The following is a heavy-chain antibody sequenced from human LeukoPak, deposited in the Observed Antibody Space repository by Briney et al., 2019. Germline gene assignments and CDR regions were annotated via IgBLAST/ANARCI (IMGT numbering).Heavy chain of an antibody. D-gene: IGHD3-10*01. CDR3: ARRGRPYYYGSGNENWFDP. J-gene: IGHJ5*02. V-gene: IGHV1-46*01. CDR1: GYTFTSYY. CDR2: INPSGGST. Sequence: ASVKVSCKASGYTFTSYYMHWVRQAPGQGLEWMGIINPSGGSTSYAQKFQGRVTMTRDTSTSTVYMELSSLRSEDTAVYYCARRGRPYYYGSGNENWFDPWGQGTLVTVSS.